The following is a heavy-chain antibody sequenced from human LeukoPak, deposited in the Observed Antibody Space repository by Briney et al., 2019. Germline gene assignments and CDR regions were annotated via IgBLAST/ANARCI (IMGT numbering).Heavy chain of an antibody. CDR2: INPNSGGT. D-gene: IGHD1-14*01. Sequence: ASVKVSCKASGYTFTGYYMHWVRQAPGQGLEWMGWINPNSGGTNYAQKFQGRVTMTRDTSISTAYMELSRLRSDDTAVYYCARALTNPVERNYYYYMDVWGKGTTVTVSS. V-gene: IGHV1-2*02. CDR3: ARALTNPVERNYYYYMDV. CDR1: GYTFTGYY. J-gene: IGHJ6*03.